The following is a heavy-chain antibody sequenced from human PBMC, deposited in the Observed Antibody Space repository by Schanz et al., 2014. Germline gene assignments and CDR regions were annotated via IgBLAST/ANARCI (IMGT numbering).Heavy chain of an antibody. CDR2: IYTDGST. CDR3: ARGTDTAMEHRPFDY. J-gene: IGHJ4*02. Sequence: EVQLVESGGGLVRPGGSLRLSCAASGFGFDDYAMSWVRQAPGKGLEWVSIIYTDGSTYYADSVRDRFTISRDNSKNMLYLQINNLRAEDTAVYYCARGTDTAMEHRPFDYWGQGTLXTVSS. CDR1: GFGFDDYA. V-gene: IGHV3-66*01. D-gene: IGHD5-18*01.